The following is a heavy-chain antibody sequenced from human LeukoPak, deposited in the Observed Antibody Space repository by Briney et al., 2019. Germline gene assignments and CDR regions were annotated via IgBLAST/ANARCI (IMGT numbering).Heavy chain of an antibody. D-gene: IGHD1-26*01. CDR1: GFTFRSYA. J-gene: IGHJ4*02. CDR3: AKGNSGSYYEDPSFDY. V-gene: IGHV3-23*01. CDR2: ISGSGGST. Sequence: PGGSLRLSCAASGFTFRSYAMHWVRQAPGKGLEWVSAISGSGGSTYYADSVKGRFTISRDNSKNTLYLQMNSLRAEDTAVYYCAKGNSGSYYEDPSFDYWGQGTLVTVSS.